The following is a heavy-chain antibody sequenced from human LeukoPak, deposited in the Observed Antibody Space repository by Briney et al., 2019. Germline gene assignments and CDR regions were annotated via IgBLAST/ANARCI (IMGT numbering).Heavy chain of an antibody. CDR3: ARFYPICSSSSCYTP. V-gene: IGHV3-48*03. Sequence: GGSLRLSCAASGFTFSSYEMNWVRQAPGKGLEWVAYISNSGSSKYYADSVKGRFTISRDNAKNSMYLEMNSLRAEDTALYYCARFYPICSSSSCYTPWGQGTRVTVSS. CDR1: GFTFSSYE. D-gene: IGHD2-2*01. CDR2: ISNSGSSK. J-gene: IGHJ5*02.